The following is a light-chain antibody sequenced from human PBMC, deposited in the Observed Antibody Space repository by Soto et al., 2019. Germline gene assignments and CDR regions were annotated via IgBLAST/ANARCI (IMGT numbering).Light chain of an antibody. Sequence: DIQMTQSPSSLSASVGDRVTITCRASQTISTYLNWYQQKPGKATRLLIYDASSLLSGVPSRFSGSGSGTYFTLTIASLQPEDFSTYYCQRRDSTPYTFGQGTKVEI. CDR1: QTISTY. CDR2: DAS. V-gene: IGKV1-39*01. CDR3: QRRDSTPYT. J-gene: IGKJ2*01.